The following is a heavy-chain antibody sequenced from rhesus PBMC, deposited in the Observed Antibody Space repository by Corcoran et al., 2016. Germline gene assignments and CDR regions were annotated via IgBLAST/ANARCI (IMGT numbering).Heavy chain of an antibody. J-gene: IGHJ2*01. CDR2: INPYNGNT. Sequence: QVQLVQSGAEVKKPGSSVKVSCKASGYTFTDYYMHWVRQAPRQGLEWMGWINPYNGNTKYAQKFQGRVTRTRDTSTSTASMELSSLRSEDTAVYYCASGSSYVHDWYFDLWGPGTPITISS. V-gene: IGHV1S2*01. CDR1: GYTFTDYY. D-gene: IGHD4-29*01. CDR3: ASGSSYVHDWYFDL.